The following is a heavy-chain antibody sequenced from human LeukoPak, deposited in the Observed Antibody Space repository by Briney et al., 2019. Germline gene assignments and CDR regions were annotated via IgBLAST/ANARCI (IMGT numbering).Heavy chain of an antibody. D-gene: IGHD5-12*01. CDR2: IVVGSGNT. J-gene: IGHJ4*02. CDR1: GFTFTSSA. CDR3: AAVIQYSGYDSDFDY. V-gene: IGHV1-58*02. Sequence: GASVKVSCKASGFTFTSSAMQWVRQARGQRLEWIGWIVVGSGNTNYAQGFQERVTITRDMSTSTAYMELSSLRSEDTAVYYCAAVIQYSGYDSDFDYWGQGTLVTVSS.